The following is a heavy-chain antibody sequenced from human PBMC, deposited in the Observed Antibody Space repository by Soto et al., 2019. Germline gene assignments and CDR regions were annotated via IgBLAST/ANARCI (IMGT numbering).Heavy chain of an antibody. Sequence: QVHVVQSGGGLVKPGGSLRLSCAASGFDFSDFYMSWLRQAPGKGLEWVAYISGSGTIIFYSDSVKGRFSISRGDPNNSVLLQLDSLRVADTADYYCARESRKSPTHGMDVWGQGTTVTVSS. CDR1: GFDFSDFY. CDR3: ARESRKSPTHGMDV. V-gene: IGHV3-11*01. CDR2: ISGSGTII. J-gene: IGHJ6*02.